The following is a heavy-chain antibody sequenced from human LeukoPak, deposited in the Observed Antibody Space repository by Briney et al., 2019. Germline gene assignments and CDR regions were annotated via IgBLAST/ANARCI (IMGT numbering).Heavy chain of an antibody. J-gene: IGHJ5*01. CDR2: IYGDNEK. CDR1: GFSLTTNRDG. CDR3: AHFAYNSGWNSFDS. V-gene: IGHV2-5*02. Sequence: SGPTRVNPTQTLTLTCSFSGFSLTTNRDGVGCIRQPPGKGLEWLALIYGDNEKRYSPSLKTRFTITTDGSKNQVVFTMTNMAPVDTATYFCAHFAYNSGWNSFDSWGQGTLVTVSS. D-gene: IGHD3-22*01.